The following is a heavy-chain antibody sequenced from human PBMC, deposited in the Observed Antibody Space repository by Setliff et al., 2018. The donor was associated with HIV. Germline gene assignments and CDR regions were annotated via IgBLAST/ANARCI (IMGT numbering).Heavy chain of an antibody. CDR2: IIPIFKSA. V-gene: IGHV1-69*05. CDR1: GDTFNNYG. D-gene: IGHD2-15*01. Sequence: ASVKVSCKVSGDTFNNYGLNWVRQAPGQGLEWMGGIIPIFKSADYAQKFQGRVTITTDESTSTAYMDLSSLKSEDTAVYFCARERYCSAGSCYSKLSWFDPWGQGTLVTVSS. CDR3: ARERYCSAGSCYSKLSWFDP. J-gene: IGHJ5*02.